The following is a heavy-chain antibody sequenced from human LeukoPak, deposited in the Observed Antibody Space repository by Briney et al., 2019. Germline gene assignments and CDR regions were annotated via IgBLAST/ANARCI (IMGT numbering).Heavy chain of an antibody. CDR3: TRGSGGSGSYFQDY. CDR1: GFTFSSYS. J-gene: IGHJ4*02. CDR2: ISGTSSYI. D-gene: IGHD3-10*01. Sequence: GGSLRLSCAASGFTFSSYSMNWVRQAPGKGLEWVSFISGTSSYIYYADSVKGRFTISRDNAKNSLYLQMNSLKTEDTAVYYCTRGSGGSGSYFQDYWGQGTLVTVSS. V-gene: IGHV3-21*03.